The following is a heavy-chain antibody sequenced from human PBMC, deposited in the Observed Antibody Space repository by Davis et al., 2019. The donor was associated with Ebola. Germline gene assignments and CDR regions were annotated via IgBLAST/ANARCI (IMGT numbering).Heavy chain of an antibody. Sequence: GESLKISCAASGSTVSSYTMSWIRQAPGKGLEYISYISLSSYTNYAEAVKGRFTISRDTAKNTLYLHMNTLRAEETAVYYCARGGPPLGYCRGGSCGTWGQGTLVTVSS. J-gene: IGHJ4*02. CDR3: ARGGPPLGYCRGGSCGT. CDR2: ISLSSYT. CDR1: GSTVSSYT. D-gene: IGHD2-15*01. V-gene: IGHV3-11*06.